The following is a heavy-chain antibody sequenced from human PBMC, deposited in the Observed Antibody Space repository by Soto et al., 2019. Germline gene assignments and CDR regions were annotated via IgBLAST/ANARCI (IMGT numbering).Heavy chain of an antibody. Sequence: EVQLVESGGGLVQPGGSRRLSCAASGFTFSSYSMNWVRQAPGKGLEWVSYISSSSSTIYYADSVKGRFTISRDNAKNSLYMQMNSLRAEDTAVYYCARDPVITMVRGVTSGGMDVWGQGTTVTVSS. CDR2: ISSSSSTI. CDR1: GFTFSSYS. J-gene: IGHJ6*02. V-gene: IGHV3-48*01. CDR3: ARDPVITMVRGVTSGGMDV. D-gene: IGHD3-10*01.